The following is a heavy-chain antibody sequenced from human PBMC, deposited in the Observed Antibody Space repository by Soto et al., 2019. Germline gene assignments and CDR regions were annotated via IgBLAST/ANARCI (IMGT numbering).Heavy chain of an antibody. J-gene: IGHJ6*03. D-gene: IGHD3-3*01. V-gene: IGHV3-66*01. CDR2: IYSGGST. Sequence: GGSLRLSCAASGFTVSSNYMSWVRQAPGKGLEWVSVIYSGGSTYYADSVKGRFTISRDNSKNTLYLQMNSLRAEDTAVYYCARDAGYYDFWSGYYPNGEYYYMDVWGKGTTVTVSS. CDR3: ARDAGYYDFWSGYYPNGEYYYMDV. CDR1: GFTVSSNY.